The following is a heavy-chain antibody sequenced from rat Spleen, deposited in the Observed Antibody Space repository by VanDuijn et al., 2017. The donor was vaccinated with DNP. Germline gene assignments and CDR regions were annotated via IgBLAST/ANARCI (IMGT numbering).Heavy chain of an antibody. CDR2: ISNTGDST. CDR1: GLTFSNYD. J-gene: IGHJ2*01. Sequence: EVQLVESGGGLVQPGRSMKLSCAASGLTFSNYDMAWVRQAPKTGLDWVATISNTGDSTYYRDSVRGRFTISRDNGESSLYLQMNSLWSEDTATYYCTRGSSLPGYLDYWGQGVLVTVSS. CDR3: TRGSSLPGYLDY. V-gene: IGHV5-25*01. D-gene: IGHD1-4*01.